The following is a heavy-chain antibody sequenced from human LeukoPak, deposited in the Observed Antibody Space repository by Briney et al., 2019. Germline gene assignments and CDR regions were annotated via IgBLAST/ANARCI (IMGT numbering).Heavy chain of an antibody. CDR3: AREGGP. CDR1: GFTFSNYW. Sequence: GGSLRLSCAASGFTFSNYWMTWVRQAPGKGLEWVANIKQDGGEKYYVDSVKGRFTISRDNAKNSLYLQMNSLKASDTAMFYCAREGGPWGQGTLVTVSS. V-gene: IGHV3-7*03. CDR2: IKQDGGEK. J-gene: IGHJ5*02.